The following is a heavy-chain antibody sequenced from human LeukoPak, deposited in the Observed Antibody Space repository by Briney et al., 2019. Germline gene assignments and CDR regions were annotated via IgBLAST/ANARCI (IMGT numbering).Heavy chain of an antibody. Sequence: PSETLSLTCTVSGGSISSGGYYWSWIRQHPGKGLEWIGYIFYSGSTYYNPSLKSRLNISVDTSKNQFSLKVSSVTAPDTAVYYCARYGDRTFDFWGQGTLVTVSS. CDR2: IFYSGST. D-gene: IGHD4-17*01. V-gene: IGHV4-31*03. CDR3: ARYGDRTFDF. CDR1: GGSISSGGYY. J-gene: IGHJ4*02.